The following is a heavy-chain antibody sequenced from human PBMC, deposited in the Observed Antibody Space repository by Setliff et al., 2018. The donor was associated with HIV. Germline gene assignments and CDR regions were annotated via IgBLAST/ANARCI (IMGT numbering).Heavy chain of an antibody. D-gene: IGHD3-22*01. CDR2: IKQDGSEK. V-gene: IGHV3-7*01. Sequence: PGGSLRLSCAASGFTFSSYWMSWVRQAPGKGLEWVANIKQDGSEKYYVDSVKGRFTISRDNAKSSLYLQMNSLRAEDTAVYYCARVYDSSGYSLSIPGYWGQGTLVTVS. J-gene: IGHJ4*01. CDR3: ARVYDSSGYSLSIPGY. CDR1: GFTFSSYW.